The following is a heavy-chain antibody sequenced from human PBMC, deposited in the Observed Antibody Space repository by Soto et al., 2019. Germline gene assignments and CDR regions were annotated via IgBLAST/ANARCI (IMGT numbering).Heavy chain of an antibody. D-gene: IGHD6-19*01. CDR2: MFPGDSDT. J-gene: IGHJ6*02. CDR3: SRVPDSSLGTMDV. CDR1: GYSFTTYW. Sequence: EVQMEQSGAELKKPGESLKISSKGSGYSFTTYWIGWVRQLPGQGLEWMGVMFPGDSDTRYSPSFQGQVTMSADPSTYTADLEWSSLKAADSAMYYCSRVPDSSLGTMDVLGQGTTVTVSS. V-gene: IGHV5-51*01.